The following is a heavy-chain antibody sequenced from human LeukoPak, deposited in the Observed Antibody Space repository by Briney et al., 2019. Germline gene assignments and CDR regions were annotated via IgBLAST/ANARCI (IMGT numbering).Heavy chain of an antibody. CDR2: INPNSGGT. Sequence: ASVKVSCKASGYTFTGYYMHWVRQAPGQGLEWMGWINPNSGGTNYAQKFQGRVTMTRVTSISTAYMELSRLRSDDTAVYYCARGVRVGCSGGSCYSVGYFDYWGQGTLVTVSS. V-gene: IGHV1-2*02. D-gene: IGHD2-15*01. CDR1: GYTFTGYY. CDR3: ARGVRVGCSGGSCYSVGYFDY. J-gene: IGHJ4*02.